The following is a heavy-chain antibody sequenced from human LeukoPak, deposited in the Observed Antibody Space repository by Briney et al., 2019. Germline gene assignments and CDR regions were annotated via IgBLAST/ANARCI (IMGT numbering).Heavy chain of an antibody. CDR1: GFTFSSHH. J-gene: IGHJ4*02. V-gene: IGHV3-7*01. CDR3: ARMSSYCDY. D-gene: IGHD2-2*01. CDR2: IKPDGSEK. Sequence: PGGSLRLSCVASGFTFSSHHMNWVRQTPGKGLESVATIKPDGSEKYYVDSVKGRFTISRDNAKSSLYLQMNSLRVEDTGAYFCARMSSYCDYWGQGTLVTVSS.